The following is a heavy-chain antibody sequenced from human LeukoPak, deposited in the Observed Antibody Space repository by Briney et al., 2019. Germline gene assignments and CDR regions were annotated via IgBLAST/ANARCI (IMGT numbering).Heavy chain of an antibody. D-gene: IGHD3-3*01. CDR2: INLSGST. V-gene: IGHV4-34*01. CDR3: ARVSISLFGVVTAHFDS. CDR1: GGSFSGSC. Sequence: SEAVSLTCGVSGGSFSGSCWGWIRQPPGKGLEWIGEINLSGSTNYNSSLTSRVTISLDTSKNQFSLNLRSVTTADTAVYYCARVSISLFGVVTAHFDSWGQGTLVAVSS. J-gene: IGHJ4*02.